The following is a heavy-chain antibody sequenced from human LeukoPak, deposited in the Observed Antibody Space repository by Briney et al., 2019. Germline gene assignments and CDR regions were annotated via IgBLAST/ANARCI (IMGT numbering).Heavy chain of an antibody. D-gene: IGHD3-10*01. CDR1: GFTFSRYD. CDR2: TGSTGDT. Sequence: GGSLRLSCAVSGFTFSRYDMHWVRQVAGEGLEWVSATGSTGDTYYPDSVKGRFTISRENAKNSLYLQMNSLRAEDTGVYYCVRVRLTVRTYQDYFDYWGQGTLVTVSS. V-gene: IGHV3-13*01. CDR3: VRVRLTVRTYQDYFDY. J-gene: IGHJ4*02.